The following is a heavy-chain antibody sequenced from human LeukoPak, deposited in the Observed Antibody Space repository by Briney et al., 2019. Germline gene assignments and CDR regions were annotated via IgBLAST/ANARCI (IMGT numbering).Heavy chain of an antibody. D-gene: IGHD6-13*01. CDR3: ARATNPRYSSSWSD. V-gene: IGHV4-31*03. CDR1: GGSISSGGYY. Sequence: PSETLSLTCTVSGGSISSGGYYWSWIRQHPGNGLEWIGYIYYSGSTYYNPSLKSRVTISVDTSKNQFSLKLSSVTAADTAVYYCARATNPRYSSSWSDWGQGTLVTVSS. CDR2: IYYSGST. J-gene: IGHJ4*02.